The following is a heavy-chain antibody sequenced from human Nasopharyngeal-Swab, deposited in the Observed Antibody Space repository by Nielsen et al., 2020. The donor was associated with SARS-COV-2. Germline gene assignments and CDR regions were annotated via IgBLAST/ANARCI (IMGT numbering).Heavy chain of an antibody. V-gene: IGHV4-31*03. D-gene: IGHD6-19*01. J-gene: IGHJ3*02. CDR3: ARDTGIAEQWLVRTVDAFDI. Sequence: LSLTCTVSGGSISSGRYYWSWIRQHPGKGLEWIGYIYYSGSTYYNPSLKSRVTISVDTSKNQFSLKLSSVTAADTAVYYCARDTGIAEQWLVRTVDAFDIWGQGTMVTVSS. CDR2: IYYSGST. CDR1: GGSISSGRYY.